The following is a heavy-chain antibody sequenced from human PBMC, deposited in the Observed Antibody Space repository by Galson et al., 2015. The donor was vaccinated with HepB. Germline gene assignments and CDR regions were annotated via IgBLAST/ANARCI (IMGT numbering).Heavy chain of an antibody. CDR3: ARRAVYDYGSGYAFDI. V-gene: IGHV1-18*01. D-gene: IGHD3-10*01. J-gene: IGHJ3*02. CDR2: ISAYNGNT. Sequence: QSGAEVKKPGTSVKVSCKASGYTFTSYGISWVRQAPGQGLEWMGWISAYNGNTNYAQKLQGRVTMTTDTSTSTAYMELRSLRSDDTAVYYCARRAVYDYGSGYAFDIWGQGTMVTVSS. CDR1: GYTFTSYG.